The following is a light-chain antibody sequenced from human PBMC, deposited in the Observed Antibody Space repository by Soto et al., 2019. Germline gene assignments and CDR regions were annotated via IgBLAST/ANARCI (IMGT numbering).Light chain of an antibody. CDR1: QSVSGY. V-gene: IGKV3-11*01. CDR2: DAS. J-gene: IGKJ2*01. Sequence: EIVLTQSPATLSLSPGERATLSCRASQSVSGYLAWYQQKPGQAPRLLIYDASTRATGIPARFSGSGSGTDLNLTISSLEPEDFAVYYCQQRSNWPPLYTFGQGTKLEI. CDR3: QQRSNWPPLYT.